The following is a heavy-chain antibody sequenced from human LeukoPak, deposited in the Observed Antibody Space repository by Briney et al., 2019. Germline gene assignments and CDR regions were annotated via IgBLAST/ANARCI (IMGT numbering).Heavy chain of an antibody. V-gene: IGHV1-2*02. Sequence: ASVKVSCKASGFSITGYYMHWVRQAPGQGLEWMGWINPNSGGTNYVQKFQGRVTMTRDTSTSTVYMELSSLSSEDTAVYYCARGGRERYSSGWTDAFDIWGQGTMVTVSS. CDR2: INPNSGGT. CDR3: ARGGRERYSSGWTDAFDI. J-gene: IGHJ3*02. CDR1: GFSITGYY. D-gene: IGHD6-19*01.